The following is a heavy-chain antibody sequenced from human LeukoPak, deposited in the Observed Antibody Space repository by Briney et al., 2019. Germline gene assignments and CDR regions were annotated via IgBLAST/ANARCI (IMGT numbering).Heavy chain of an antibody. CDR2: ISAYNGNT. CDR1: GYTFTSYG. J-gene: IGHJ4*02. D-gene: IGHD6-19*01. Sequence: ASVKVSCKPSGYTFTSYGISWVRQAPGQGLEWMGWISAYNGNTNYAQKLQGRVTMTTDTSTSTAYMELRSLRSDDTAVYYCARDTEPGIAVAGTSYWGQGTLVTVSS. V-gene: IGHV1-18*01. CDR3: ARDTEPGIAVAGTSY.